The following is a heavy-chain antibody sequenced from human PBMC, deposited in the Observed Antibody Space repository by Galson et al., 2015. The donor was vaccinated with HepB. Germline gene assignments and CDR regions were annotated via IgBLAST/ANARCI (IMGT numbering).Heavy chain of an antibody. Sequence: TLSLTCTVSGGSISGGGYYWSWIRQHPGKGLEWIGYIYYSGSTYYNPSLKSRVTISVDTSKNQFSLKLSSVTAADTAVYYCARGHYDYVLGSYEERLNWFDPWGQGTLVTVSS. CDR2: IYYSGST. D-gene: IGHD3-16*01. CDR1: GGSISGGGYY. V-gene: IGHV4-31*03. CDR3: ARGHYDYVLGSYEERLNWFDP. J-gene: IGHJ5*02.